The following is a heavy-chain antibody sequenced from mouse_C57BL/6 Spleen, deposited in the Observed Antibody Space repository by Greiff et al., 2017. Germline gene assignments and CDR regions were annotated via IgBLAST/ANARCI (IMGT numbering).Heavy chain of an antibody. CDR1: GFTFSSYA. Sequence: EVQLQQSGGGLVKPGGSLKLSCAASGFTFSSYAMSWVRQTPEKRLEWVATISDGGSYTYYPDNVKGRFTISRDNAKNNLYLQMSHLKSEDTAMYYCARGGNDYDWVDYWGQGTTLTVSS. V-gene: IGHV5-4*01. CDR2: ISDGGSYT. D-gene: IGHD2-4*01. CDR3: ARGGNDYDWVDY. J-gene: IGHJ2*01.